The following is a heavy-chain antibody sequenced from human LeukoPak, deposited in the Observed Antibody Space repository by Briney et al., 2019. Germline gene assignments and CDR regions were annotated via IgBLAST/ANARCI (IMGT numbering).Heavy chain of an antibody. V-gene: IGHV1-2*02. Sequence: ASVKVSCKASGYTXTGYYMHGVRQAPGQGLEWMGWINPNSGGTNYAQKFQGRVTMTRDTSISTAYMELSRLRSDDTAVYYCARGPFDYDSSGPLYYFDYWGQGTLVTVSS. CDR3: ARGPFDYDSSGPLYYFDY. J-gene: IGHJ4*02. CDR2: INPNSGGT. D-gene: IGHD3-22*01. CDR1: GYTXTGYY.